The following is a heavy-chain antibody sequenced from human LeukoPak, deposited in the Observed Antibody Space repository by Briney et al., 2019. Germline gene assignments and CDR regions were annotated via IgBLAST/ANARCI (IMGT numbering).Heavy chain of an antibody. J-gene: IGHJ2*01. CDR3: ARADLEWYLDL. CDR2: IRQDGGEI. V-gene: IGHV3-7*01. CDR1: GFMFNAYW. Sequence: PGESLRLSYTGSGFMFNAYWMSWVRKAPGMGLEWVGKIRQDGGEIFYVDSVRGRFTISRDNAKNSVYLQLNSLRAEDTAVYYCARADLEWYLDLWGRGTLVTVSS.